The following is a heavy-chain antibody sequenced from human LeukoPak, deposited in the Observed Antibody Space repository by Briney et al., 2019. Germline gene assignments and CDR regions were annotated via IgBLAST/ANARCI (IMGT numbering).Heavy chain of an antibody. CDR1: GGSISSYY. CDR3: VREPQNNDYNLGYFDY. CDR2: IYYSGST. Sequence: PSETLSLTCTVSGGSISSYYWSWIRQPPGKGLEWIGYIYYSGSTNYNPSLKSRVTISVDRSKNQFSLKLTSVTAADTAVYYCVREPQNNDYNLGYFDYWGQGALVTVSS. V-gene: IGHV4-59*01. J-gene: IGHJ4*02. D-gene: IGHD5-24*01.